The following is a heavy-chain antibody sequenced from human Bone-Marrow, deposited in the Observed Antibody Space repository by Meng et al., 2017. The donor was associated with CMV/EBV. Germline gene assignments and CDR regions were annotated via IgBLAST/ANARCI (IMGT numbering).Heavy chain of an antibody. J-gene: IGHJ3*02. V-gene: IGHV4-34*01. D-gene: IGHD6-6*01. CDR2: INHSGST. Sequence: SEILSPTCAVHGGSFSGYYWGWIRQPPGKGLEWIGAINHSGSTNYNPSLKIRVTISVDTSKIQFSLKLSPVTAADTAVYYCARRIAARPNAFDIWGQGTMVTVSS. CDR3: ARRIAARPNAFDI. CDR1: GGSFSGYY.